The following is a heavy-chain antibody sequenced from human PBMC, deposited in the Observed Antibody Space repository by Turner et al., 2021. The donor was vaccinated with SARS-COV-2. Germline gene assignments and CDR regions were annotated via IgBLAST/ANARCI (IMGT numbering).Heavy chain of an antibody. CDR2: IIPIVGIP. D-gene: IGHD6-13*01. J-gene: IGHJ5*02. V-gene: IGHV1-69*04. CDR1: GATFSSYA. CDR3: ASLSQGIAAAAISWFDP. Sequence: QVQLVQSGEEVKKPGSAGKASWKAAGATFSSYAISWVRQAPGPGLEWLGRIIPIVGIPSDAQNSQGRVTITADKSTSTAYMELSSLRSEDTAVYYCASLSQGIAAAAISWFDPWGQGTLVTVSS.